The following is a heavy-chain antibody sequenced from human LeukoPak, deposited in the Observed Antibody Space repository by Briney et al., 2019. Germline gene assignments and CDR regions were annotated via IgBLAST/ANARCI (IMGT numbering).Heavy chain of an antibody. CDR3: AKGYSSGWGRAFDI. V-gene: IGHV3-23*01. Sequence: GGSLRLSCVVSGFTLPYGMSWVRQAPGKGLEWVSYVSATGYTTSYADSVKGRFTISRDNAKNTVFLQMDSLRADDTAVYYCAKGYSSGWGRAFDIWGQGTMVTVSS. CDR1: GFTLPYG. CDR2: VSATGYTT. J-gene: IGHJ3*02. D-gene: IGHD6-19*01.